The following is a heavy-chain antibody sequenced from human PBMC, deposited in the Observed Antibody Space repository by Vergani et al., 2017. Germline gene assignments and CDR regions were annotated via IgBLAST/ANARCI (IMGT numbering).Heavy chain of an antibody. CDR3: ARARCIETCYMSNWLDS. D-gene: IGHD3-9*01. CDR1: GFSFNSYW. CDR2: IKSDGSIT. Sequence: DVHLAESGGGFFQPGGSLRLSCSASGFSFNSYWMHWVRQVPGKGLLWVSRIKSDGSITAYADCVKGRFTISRDNAQNTLYLQMNSLRVEDTGVYYCARARCIETCYMSNWLDSWGQGTLVSVSS. V-gene: IGHV3-74*03. J-gene: IGHJ5*01.